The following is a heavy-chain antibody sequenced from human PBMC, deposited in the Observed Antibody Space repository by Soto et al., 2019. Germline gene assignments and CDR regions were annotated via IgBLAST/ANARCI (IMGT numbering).Heavy chain of an antibody. CDR3: ARGIVIFPYDAFDI. V-gene: IGHV3-33*01. CDR1: GFTFSSYG. D-gene: IGHD3-16*02. CDR2: IWYDGSSK. J-gene: IGHJ3*02. Sequence: GGSLRLSCAASGFTFSSYGMHWVRQAPGKGLEWVAVIWYDGSSKYYADSVKGRFTISRDNSKNTLYLQMNSLRAEDTAVYYCARGIVIFPYDAFDIWGQGTMVTVSS.